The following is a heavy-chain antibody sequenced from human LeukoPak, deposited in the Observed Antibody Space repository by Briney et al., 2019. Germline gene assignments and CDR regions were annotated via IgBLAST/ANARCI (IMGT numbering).Heavy chain of an antibody. V-gene: IGHV3-23*01. D-gene: IGHD1-1*01. J-gene: IGHJ4*02. CDR3: AKEAGGTGTTRFDY. CDR1: GFTFGSYA. Sequence: PGGSLRLSCAASGFTFGSYAMGWVRQAPGKGLEWVSAISGSGDTYYADSVKGRFTISRDNSKNTLYLQMNSLRAEDTAVYYCAKEAGGTGTTRFDYWGQGTLVTVSS. CDR2: ISGSGDT.